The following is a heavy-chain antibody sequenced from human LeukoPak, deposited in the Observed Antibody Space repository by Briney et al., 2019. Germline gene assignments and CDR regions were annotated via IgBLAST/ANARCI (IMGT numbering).Heavy chain of an antibody. CDR1: GGSFSSYY. J-gene: IGHJ4*02. V-gene: IGHV4-34*01. D-gene: IGHD2-15*01. CDR3: ARGQVVRDN. Sequence: SETLSLTCAVYGGSFSSYYWSWIRQPPGKGLEWIGEINHSGSTNFNPSLKSRITMSLDTSKNQFSLNLSSVTAADTGVYYCARGQVVRDNWGQGTLVTVSS. CDR2: INHSGST.